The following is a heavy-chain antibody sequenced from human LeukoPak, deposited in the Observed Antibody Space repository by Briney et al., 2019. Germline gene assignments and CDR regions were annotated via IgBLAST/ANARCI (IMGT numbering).Heavy chain of an antibody. CDR1: GGSISSGAYY. CDR2: IYYSGST. D-gene: IGHD2-2*01. CDR3: ARECSSTSCYDAFDI. Sequence: SETLSLTCTVSGGSISSGAYYWTWIRQHPGKGLEWIGYIYYSGSTYYNPSLKSRVTISIDTSKNQFSLRLSSVTVADTAVYYCARECSSTSCYDAFDIWGQGTMVTVSS. J-gene: IGHJ3*02. V-gene: IGHV4-31*03.